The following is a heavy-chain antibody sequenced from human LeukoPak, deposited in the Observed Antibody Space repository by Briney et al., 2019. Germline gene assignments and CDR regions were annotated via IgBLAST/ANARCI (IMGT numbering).Heavy chain of an antibody. J-gene: IGHJ3*02. Sequence: GASVKVSCKTSGYTFTGYYLHWVRQAPGQGLEWMGWINPNSGGTNYAQKFQGRVTMTRDTSISTAYMELSRLRSDDTAVYYCARGGSYYPPGAFDIWGQGTMVTVSS. CDR2: INPNSGGT. CDR1: GYTFTGYY. CDR3: ARGGSYYPPGAFDI. D-gene: IGHD1-26*01. V-gene: IGHV1-2*02.